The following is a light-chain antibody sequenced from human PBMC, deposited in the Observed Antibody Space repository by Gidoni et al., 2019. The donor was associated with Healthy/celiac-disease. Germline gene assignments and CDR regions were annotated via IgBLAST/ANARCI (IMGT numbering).Light chain of an antibody. CDR3: CSYAGSSTLV. V-gene: IGLV2-23*01. Sequence: QAALTHPASVPASPGHAITISCPGTSSDVGSYNPLSWYQQHPGKAPKLMIYEGSKRPSGVSNRFSCSKSGNTASLTISGLQAEDEADYYCCSYAGSSTLVFGGGTKLTVL. CDR1: SSDVGSYNP. J-gene: IGLJ3*02. CDR2: EGS.